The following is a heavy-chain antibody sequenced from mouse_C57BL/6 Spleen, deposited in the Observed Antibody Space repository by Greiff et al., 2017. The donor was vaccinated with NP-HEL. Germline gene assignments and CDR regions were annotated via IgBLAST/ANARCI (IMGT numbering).Heavy chain of an antibody. D-gene: IGHD1-1*01. CDR3: ARDYGSSPYFDY. Sequence: EVKLMESGGDLVKPGGSLKLSCAASGFTFSSYGMSWVRQTPDKRLEWVATISSGGSYTYYLDSVKGRFTISRDNAKNTLYLQMSSLKSEDTAMYYCARDYGSSPYFDYWGQGTTLTVSS. J-gene: IGHJ2*01. CDR1: GFTFSSYG. V-gene: IGHV5-6*01. CDR2: ISSGGSYT.